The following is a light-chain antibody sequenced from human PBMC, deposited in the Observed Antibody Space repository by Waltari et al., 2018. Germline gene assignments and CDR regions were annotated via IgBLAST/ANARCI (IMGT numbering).Light chain of an antibody. Sequence: AIRMTQSPSSFSASTGDRVTITCRASQGISSYLAWYQQKPGKAPKLLIYAASTWQSGVPSRFSGSGSGTDFTLTISCLQSEDFATYYCQQYYSYITFGPGTKVDIK. J-gene: IGKJ3*01. CDR1: QGISSY. CDR2: AAS. V-gene: IGKV1-8*01. CDR3: QQYYSYIT.